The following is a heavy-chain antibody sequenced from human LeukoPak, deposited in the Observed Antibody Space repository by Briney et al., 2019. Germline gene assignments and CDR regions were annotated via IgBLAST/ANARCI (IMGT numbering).Heavy chain of an antibody. CDR2: ISAYNGNT. V-gene: IGHV1-18*01. J-gene: IGHJ3*02. Sequence: ASVKVSCKASGYTFTSYGISWVRQAPGQGLEWMGWISAYNGNTNYAQKLQGRVTMTRDTSISTAYMELSRLRSDDTAVYYCATTWYYYDSSGYYPGAFDIWGQGTMVTVSS. D-gene: IGHD3-22*01. CDR1: GYTFTSYG. CDR3: ATTWYYYDSSGYYPGAFDI.